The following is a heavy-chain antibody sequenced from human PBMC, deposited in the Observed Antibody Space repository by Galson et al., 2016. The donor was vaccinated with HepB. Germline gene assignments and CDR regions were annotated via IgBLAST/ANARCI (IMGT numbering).Heavy chain of an antibody. CDR2: INPKSGGT. V-gene: IGHV1-2*02. J-gene: IGHJ5*02. D-gene: IGHD2-21*01. Sequence: SVKVSCKASGYTFTGYYMHWVRQAPGQGLEWMGWINPKSGGTNYAQKFQGRVTMTRDTSINTAYMELSRLRSDDTAVYYCARATSYFGWFDPWGQGTLATVSS. CDR3: ARATSYFGWFDP. CDR1: GYTFTGYY.